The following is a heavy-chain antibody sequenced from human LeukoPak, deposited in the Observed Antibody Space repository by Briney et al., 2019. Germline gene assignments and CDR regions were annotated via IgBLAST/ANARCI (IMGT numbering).Heavy chain of an antibody. CDR2: ISGSSSTI. CDR1: GFPFSSYT. J-gene: IGHJ6*03. CDR3: AREGYYGSGLYYYHYMDV. Sequence: GGSLRLSCAASGFPFSSYTMNWVRQAPGKGLEWVSYISGSSSTIYYADSVKGRFTISRDNAKNSLYLQMNSLRAEDTAVYFCAREGYYGSGLYYYHYMDVWGKGATVTVSS. V-gene: IGHV3-48*01. D-gene: IGHD3-10*01.